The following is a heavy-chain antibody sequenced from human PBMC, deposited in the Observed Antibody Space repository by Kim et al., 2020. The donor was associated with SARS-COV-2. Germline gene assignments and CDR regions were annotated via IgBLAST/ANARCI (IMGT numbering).Heavy chain of an antibody. CDR3: ARLVRGYCSGGSCSDFDY. J-gene: IGHJ4*02. Sequence: TSRVPISVDTSKNQFSLKLSSVTAADTAVYYCARLVRGYCSGGSCSDFDYWGQGTLVTVSS. V-gene: IGHV4-39*01. D-gene: IGHD2-15*01.